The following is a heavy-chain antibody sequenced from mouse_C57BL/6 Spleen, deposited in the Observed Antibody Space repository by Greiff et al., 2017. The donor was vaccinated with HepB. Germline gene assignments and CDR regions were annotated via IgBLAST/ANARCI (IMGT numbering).Heavy chain of an antibody. Sequence: VQLQQPGTELVKPGASVKLSCKASGYTFTSYWMHWVKQRPGHGLEWIGEILPGSGSTNYNEKFKGKATFTADTSSNTAYMQLSSLTTEDSAIYYCARGGLLAWFAYWGQGTLVTVSA. J-gene: IGHJ3*01. CDR2: ILPGSGST. CDR1: GYTFTSYW. CDR3: ARGGLLAWFAY. D-gene: IGHD2-3*01. V-gene: IGHV1-9*01.